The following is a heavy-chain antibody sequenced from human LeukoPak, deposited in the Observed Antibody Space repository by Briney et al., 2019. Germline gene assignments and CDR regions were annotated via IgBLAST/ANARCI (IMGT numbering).Heavy chain of an antibody. CDR1: GFTVSSNY. Sequence: GSLRLSCAASGFTVSSNYMSWVRQAPGKGLEWVSVIYSGGSTYYADSVKGRFTISRDNSKNTLYLQMNSLRAEDTAVYYCGRGGSSWYAVWFDPWGQGTLVTVSS. V-gene: IGHV3-53*01. D-gene: IGHD6-13*01. CDR2: IYSGGST. CDR3: GRGGSSWYAVWFDP. J-gene: IGHJ5*02.